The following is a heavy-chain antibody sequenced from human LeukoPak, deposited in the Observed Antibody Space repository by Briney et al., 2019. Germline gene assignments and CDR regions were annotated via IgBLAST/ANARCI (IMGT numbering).Heavy chain of an antibody. Sequence: PGGSLRLSCAASGFTFSSYAMSWVRQAPGKGLEWVSAISGSGGSTYYADSVKGRFTISRDNSKNTLYLQMNSLRAEDTAVYYCAKDPFDCSSTSCYGFDYWGQGTLVTVSS. CDR3: AKDPFDCSSTSCYGFDY. J-gene: IGHJ4*02. CDR2: ISGSGGST. CDR1: GFTFSSYA. D-gene: IGHD2-2*01. V-gene: IGHV3-23*01.